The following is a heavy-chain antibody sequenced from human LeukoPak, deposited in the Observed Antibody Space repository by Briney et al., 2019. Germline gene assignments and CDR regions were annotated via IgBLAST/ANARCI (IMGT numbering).Heavy chain of an antibody. D-gene: IGHD4/OR15-4a*01. CDR1: GFTFSNAW. CDR3: ARDRLPYETMENWFDP. J-gene: IGHJ5*02. V-gene: IGHV4-4*07. Sequence: GSLRLSCAASGFTFSNAWMSWVRQAPGKGLEWIGRIYTSGSTNYNPSLKSRVTMSVDTSKNQFSLKLSSVTAADTAVYYCARDRLPYETMENWFDPWGQGTLVTVSS. CDR2: IYTSGST.